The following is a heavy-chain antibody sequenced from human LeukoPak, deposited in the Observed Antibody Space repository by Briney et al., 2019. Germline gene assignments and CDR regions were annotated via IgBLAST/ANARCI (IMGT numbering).Heavy chain of an antibody. D-gene: IGHD4/OR15-4a*01. CDR3: ARELNYYYYGMDV. Sequence: PGGSLRLSCAASGFTFSSYSMNWVRQAPGKGLEWVSLIYSGGSTYYADSVQGRFTISRDNSMNTLYLQMNSLRVEDTAVYYCARELNYYYYGMDVWGQGTTVTVSS. CDR2: IYSGGST. V-gene: IGHV3-53*01. J-gene: IGHJ6*02. CDR1: GFTFSSYS.